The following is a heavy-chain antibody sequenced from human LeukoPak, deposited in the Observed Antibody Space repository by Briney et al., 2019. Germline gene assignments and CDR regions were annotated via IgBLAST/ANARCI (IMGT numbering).Heavy chain of an antibody. CDR3: AHFKGGSFDF. J-gene: IGHJ3*01. CDR2: IYYSGNT. V-gene: IGHV4-39*01. CDR1: GGSISSSNYH. Sequence: SETLSLTCTVSGGSISSSNYHWGWIRQPPGKGLEWIGSIYYSGNTYYNPSLKSRFTISVDTSKNQFSLKLTSVTAADTAVYYCAHFKGGSFDFWGQGTMVTVSS. D-gene: IGHD1-26*01.